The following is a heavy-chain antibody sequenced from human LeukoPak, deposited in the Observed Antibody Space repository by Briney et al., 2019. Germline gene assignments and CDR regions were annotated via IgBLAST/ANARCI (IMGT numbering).Heavy chain of an antibody. CDR3: ASGAWAARLNS. CDR2: IFDGKTI. Sequence: SDTLSLTCAVDGESLNYYYWSWIRQSPGKGLEWIGDIFDGKTINYNPSLKSRVTISAATSSRQFSLNLKSVTAADTAVYFCASGAWAARLNSWAQGALVIVSS. D-gene: IGHD4-23*01. CDR1: GESLNYYY. V-gene: IGHV4-34*12. J-gene: IGHJ4*02.